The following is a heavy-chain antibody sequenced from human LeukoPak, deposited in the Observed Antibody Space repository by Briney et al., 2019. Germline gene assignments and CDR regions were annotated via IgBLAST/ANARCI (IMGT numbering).Heavy chain of an antibody. J-gene: IGHJ4*02. D-gene: IGHD1-26*01. CDR1: GFTFSSYA. Sequence: GGSLRLSCAASGFTFSSYAMSWVRQAPGKGLEWVSAISGSGGSTHYADSVKGRFIISRDNSNNTLYLRMSSLRAEDTAVYFCVKDLSGSYLADYWGQGTLVTVSS. V-gene: IGHV3-23*01. CDR2: ISGSGGST. CDR3: VKDLSGSYLADY.